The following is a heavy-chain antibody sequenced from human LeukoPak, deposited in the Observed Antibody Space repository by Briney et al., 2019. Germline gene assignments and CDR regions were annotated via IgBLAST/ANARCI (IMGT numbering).Heavy chain of an antibody. CDR2: ISSGGGLI. V-gene: IGHV3-48*01. J-gene: IGHJ4*02. Sequence: GGSLRLSCAASGFNISSYSMNWVRQAPGKGLEWVSYISSGGGLIYYADSVKGRSTISRDNAKNSLYLQMNSLRVEDTAVYYCAKDLDHYDSSGGGWGQGTLVTVSS. D-gene: IGHD3-22*01. CDR3: AKDLDHYDSSGGG. CDR1: GFNISSYS.